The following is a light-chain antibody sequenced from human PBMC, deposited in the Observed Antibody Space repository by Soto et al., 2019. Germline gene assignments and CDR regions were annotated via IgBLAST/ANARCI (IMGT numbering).Light chain of an antibody. CDR1: QGVEDD. V-gene: IGKV1-6*01. J-gene: IGKJ1*01. CDR3: LQDHDYPHT. Sequence: AIQMTQSPSSLSASVGDRVTISCRASQGVEDDLGWYQQRPGKAPKVLIYAASTLQHGVPSRFSGSGSGTYFTLTISSLQPDDSATYYCLQDHDYPHTFGQGTKVEV. CDR2: AAS.